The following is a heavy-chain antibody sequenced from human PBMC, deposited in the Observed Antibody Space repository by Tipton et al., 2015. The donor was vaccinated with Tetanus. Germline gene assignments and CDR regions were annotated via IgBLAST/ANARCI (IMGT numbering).Heavy chain of an antibody. CDR1: GYTFTSYD. CDR3: ARRVYDSEETRIDY. CDR2: MNPSSGNT. V-gene: IGHV1-8*01. Sequence: QSGPEVKKPGASVKVSCKASGYTFTSYDINWVRQATGQGLEWMGWMNPSSGNTGYAQKFQGRVTMTRNTSISTAYMELSSLRSEDTAVYYCARRVYDSEETRIDYWGQGTLVTVSS. J-gene: IGHJ4*02. D-gene: IGHD3-22*01.